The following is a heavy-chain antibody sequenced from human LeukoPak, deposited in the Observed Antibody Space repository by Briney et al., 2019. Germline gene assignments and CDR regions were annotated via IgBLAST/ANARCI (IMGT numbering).Heavy chain of an antibody. CDR2: ISTSSSSI. CDR3: ATSVI. V-gene: IGHV3-48*02. J-gene: IGHJ4*02. Sequence: GGSETLSCAASGFIFSTFNMNWVRQAPGKGLEWVSYISTSSSSIYYADSVKGRFTISRDNAKNSLYLQMNSLRDEDTAVYYCATSVIRGQGSLVTVSS. CDR1: GFIFSTFN. D-gene: IGHD2-21*01.